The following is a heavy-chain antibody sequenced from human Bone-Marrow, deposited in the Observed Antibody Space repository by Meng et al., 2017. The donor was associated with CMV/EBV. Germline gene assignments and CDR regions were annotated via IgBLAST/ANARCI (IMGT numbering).Heavy chain of an antibody. CDR1: GGTFSSYA. CDR3: ARESSGAASVYFQH. J-gene: IGHJ1*01. V-gene: IGHV1-69*05. CDR2: IIPIFGTA. Sequence: AGGTFSSYAISWGRQAPGQGLEWMGGIIPIFGTANYAQKFQGRVTITTDESTSTAYMELSSLRSEDTAVYYCARESSGAASVYFQHWGQGTLVTVSS. D-gene: IGHD1-26*01.